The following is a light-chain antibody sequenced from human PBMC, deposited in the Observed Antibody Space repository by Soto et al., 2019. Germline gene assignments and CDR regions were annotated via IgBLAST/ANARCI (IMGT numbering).Light chain of an antibody. CDR2: GAS. Sequence: DIQMTQSPSSVSAYVGDRVAITCRASQGITTYLAWYQQKPGSAPNLLIYGASSLQSGVPSRFSGSGSGTDFTLTISSLLPEDSATHYCQQANRPPLTFGGGTKVEIK. V-gene: IGKV1D-12*01. CDR3: QQANRPPLT. CDR1: QGITTY. J-gene: IGKJ4*01.